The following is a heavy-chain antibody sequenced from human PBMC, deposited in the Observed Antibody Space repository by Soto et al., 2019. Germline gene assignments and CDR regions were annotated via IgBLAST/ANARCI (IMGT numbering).Heavy chain of an antibody. J-gene: IGHJ3*02. Sequence: QVQLVQSGAEVKKPGSSVKVSCKASGGTFSSYTISWVRQAPGQGLEWMGRIIPILGIANYAQKFQGRVTITADKSTSTAYMELSSLRSEDTAVYYCARAASCSGGSCYSLRGAFDIWGQGTMVTVSS. CDR1: GGTFSSYT. D-gene: IGHD2-15*01. V-gene: IGHV1-69*02. CDR3: ARAASCSGGSCYSLRGAFDI. CDR2: IIPILGIA.